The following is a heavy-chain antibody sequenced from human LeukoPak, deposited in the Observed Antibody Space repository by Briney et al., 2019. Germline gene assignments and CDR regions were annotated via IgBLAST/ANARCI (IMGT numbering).Heavy chain of an antibody. CDR2: IYTSGST. D-gene: IGHD1-26*01. J-gene: IGHJ5*02. CDR3: ARGSGSYSYRGNWFDP. Sequence: SETLSLTCTVSGGSIISYYWSWIRPPAGEGLEWIGRIYTSGSTNYNPSLKSRVTMSVDTSKNQFSLKLSSVTAADTAVYYCARGSGSYSYRGNWFDPWGQGTLVTVSS. CDR1: GGSIISYY. V-gene: IGHV4-4*07.